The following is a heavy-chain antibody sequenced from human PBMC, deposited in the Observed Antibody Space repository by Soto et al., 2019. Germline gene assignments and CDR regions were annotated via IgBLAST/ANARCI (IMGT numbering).Heavy chain of an antibody. V-gene: IGHV1-69*12. D-gene: IGHD4-17*01. CDR2: IIPIFGTA. Sequence: QVQLVQSGAEVKKPGSSVKVSCKASGGTFSSYAISWVRQAPGQGLEWMGGIIPIFGTANYAQKFQGRVTINADESTSTDYMELSSLRSEDTAVYYCTRDSWVGTTVVNHGYWGPGTLVTVSS. CDR3: TRDSWVGTTVVNHGY. CDR1: GGTFSSYA. J-gene: IGHJ4*02.